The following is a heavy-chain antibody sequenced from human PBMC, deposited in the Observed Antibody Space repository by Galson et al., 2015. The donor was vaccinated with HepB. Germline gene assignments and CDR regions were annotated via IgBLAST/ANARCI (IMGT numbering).Heavy chain of an antibody. CDR3: ARATGRGGELASFYSWNGMDV. CDR2: IYYSGST. D-gene: IGHD3-16*02. J-gene: IGHJ6*02. CDR1: GGSISSYY. V-gene: IGHV4-59*12. Sequence: ETLSLTCTVSGGSISSYYWSWIRQPPGKGLEWIGYIYYSGSTNYNPSLKSRVTISVDTSKNQFSLKLSSVTAADTAVYYCARATGRGGELASFYSWNGMDVWGQGTTVTVSS.